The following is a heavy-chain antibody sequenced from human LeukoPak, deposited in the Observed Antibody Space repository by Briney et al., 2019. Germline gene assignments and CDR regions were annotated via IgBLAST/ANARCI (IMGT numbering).Heavy chain of an antibody. D-gene: IGHD4-17*01. CDR1: GYTFTSYY. Sequence: ASVKVSCKASGYTFTSYYMYWVRQAPGQGLEWMGIIYPSGGSTSYAQKFQGRVTMTRDMSTSTVYMELSSLRSEDTAVYYCARGIVGTTVTTYYFDYWGQGTLVTVSS. CDR2: IYPSGGST. CDR3: ARGIVGTTVTTYYFDY. V-gene: IGHV1-46*01. J-gene: IGHJ4*02.